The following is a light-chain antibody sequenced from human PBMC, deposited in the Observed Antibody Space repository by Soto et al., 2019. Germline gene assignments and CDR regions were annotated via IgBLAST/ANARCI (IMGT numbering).Light chain of an antibody. CDR1: QGIGND. Sequence: AIQMTQSPSSLSASVGDRVTITCRASQGIGNDLGWYQQKPGKAPKLLIYAASTLQSGVPSRFSGSASGTDFTLTISSLQPADFATYYCLQDYIYPYTFGQGTKLEIK. V-gene: IGKV1-6*01. CDR3: LQDYIYPYT. J-gene: IGKJ2*01. CDR2: AAS.